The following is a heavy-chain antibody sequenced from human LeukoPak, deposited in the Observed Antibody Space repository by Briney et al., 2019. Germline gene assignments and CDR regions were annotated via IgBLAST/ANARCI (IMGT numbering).Heavy chain of an antibody. CDR3: AKEGGLEGYCSSTSCYIDY. CDR1: GFTFSSYA. V-gene: IGHV3-23*01. CDR2: ISGSGGST. Sequence: GGSLRLSCAASGFTFSSYAMSWVRQAPGKGLEWVSAISGSGGSTYYADSVKGRFTISRDNSKNTLYLQMNSLRAEDTAVYYCAKEGGLEGYCSSTSCYIDYWGQGTLVTVSS. J-gene: IGHJ4*02. D-gene: IGHD2-2*02.